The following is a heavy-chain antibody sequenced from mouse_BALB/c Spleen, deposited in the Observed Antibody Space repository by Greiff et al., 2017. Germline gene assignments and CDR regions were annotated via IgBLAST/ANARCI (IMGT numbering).Heavy chain of an antibody. CDR3: ARYPPFAY. J-gene: IGHJ3*01. CDR2: ISSGGGNT. CDR1: GFTFSSYT. Sequence: EVQLVESGGGLVKPGGSLKLSCAASGFTFSSYTMSWVRQTPEKRLEWVATISSGGGNTYYPDSVKGRFTISRDNAKNNLYLQMSSLRSEDTALYYCARYPPFAYWGQGTLVTVSA. V-gene: IGHV5-9*03.